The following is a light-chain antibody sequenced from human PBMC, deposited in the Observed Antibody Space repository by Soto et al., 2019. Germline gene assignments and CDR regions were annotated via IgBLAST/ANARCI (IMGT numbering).Light chain of an antibody. CDR3: QQYASSPLT. J-gene: IGKJ4*01. CDR1: QSVRSNY. V-gene: IGKV3-20*01. CDR2: GAS. Sequence: EIVLTQSPGTLSLSSGERATLSCRASQSVRSNYLAWYQQKPGQAPRLLIYGASSRATGIPDRFGVSGSGTDFTLSISRLEPEDFAVYYCQQYASSPLTFGGGTKVEIK.